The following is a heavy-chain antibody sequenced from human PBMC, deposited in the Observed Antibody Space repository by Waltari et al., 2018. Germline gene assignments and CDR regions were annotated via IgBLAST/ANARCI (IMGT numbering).Heavy chain of an antibody. CDR3: ARDRGYDFWSGYHHDAFDI. CDR1: GYTFTGYY. Sequence: QVQLVQSGAEVKKPGASVKVSCKASGYTFTGYYMHWVRQAPGQGLEWMGRINPNSGGTNYAQKFQGRVNMTRDTSISTAYMELSRLRSDDTAVYYCARDRGYDFWSGYHHDAFDIWGQGTMVTVSS. CDR2: INPNSGGT. D-gene: IGHD3-3*01. V-gene: IGHV1-2*06. J-gene: IGHJ3*02.